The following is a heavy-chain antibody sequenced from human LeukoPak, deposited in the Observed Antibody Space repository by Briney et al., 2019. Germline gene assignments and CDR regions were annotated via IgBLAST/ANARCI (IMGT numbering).Heavy chain of an antibody. CDR2: ITDAVGST. V-gene: IGHV3-23*01. J-gene: IGHJ4*02. CDR1: XFTXXSSS. D-gene: IGHD5-12*01. Sequence: SXXLXXXXXXFTXXSSSISWVRQXPGXGLEWVSAITDAVGSTHYADSVKGRFTISSDNSKNTVYLQMNSLRPEDMAVYYCAKEIFSGLLYIDYWGQGTLVTVSS. CDR3: AKEIFSGLLYIDY.